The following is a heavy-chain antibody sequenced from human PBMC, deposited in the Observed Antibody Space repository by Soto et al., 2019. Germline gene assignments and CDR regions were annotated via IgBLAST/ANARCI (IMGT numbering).Heavy chain of an antibody. J-gene: IGHJ3*01. CDR2: IYPGDSDT. CDR3: ARQGRATHYGVVGGYDCPDDFDV. Sequence: EVQLVQSRAEVKKPGESLKISCQGSGYNFNTYWIAWVRQMPGKGLEWVGIIYPGDSDTTYSPSFQGQVTISADKSINTAYMQWSSLKASDIAMYFCARQGRATHYGVVGGYDCPDDFDVWGQGTMVAVSS. D-gene: IGHD3-22*01. V-gene: IGHV5-51*01. CDR1: GYNFNTYW.